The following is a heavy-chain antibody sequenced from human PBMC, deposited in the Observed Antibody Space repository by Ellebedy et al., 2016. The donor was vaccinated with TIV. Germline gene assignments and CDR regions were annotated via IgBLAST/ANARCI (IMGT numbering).Heavy chain of an antibody. CDR1: GYTFTSYG. CDR2: ISAYNGNT. V-gene: IGHV1-18*01. D-gene: IGHD3-10*01. Sequence: ASVKVSXXASGYTFTSYGISWVRQAPGQGLEWMGWISAYNGNTNYAQKLQGRVTMTTDTSTSTAYMELRSLRSDDTAVYYCARGQWFGELLYGMDVWGQGTTVTVSS. CDR3: ARGQWFGELLYGMDV. J-gene: IGHJ6*02.